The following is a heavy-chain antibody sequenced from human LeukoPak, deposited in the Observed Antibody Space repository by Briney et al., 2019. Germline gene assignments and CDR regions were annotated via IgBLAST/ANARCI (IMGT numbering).Heavy chain of an antibody. D-gene: IGHD3-22*01. CDR1: GRSMSSGDYY. V-gene: IGHV4-30-4*01. J-gene: IGHJ4*02. Sequence: SQTLSLTCTLSGRSMSSGDYYWSWIRQPPGKGLEWIGYIYYSGSTYYNPSLKSRVTISVDTSKNQFSLKLSSVTAADTAVYYCARALDYYDSSGERAYYFDYWGQGTLVTVSS. CDR2: IYYSGST. CDR3: ARALDYYDSSGERAYYFDY.